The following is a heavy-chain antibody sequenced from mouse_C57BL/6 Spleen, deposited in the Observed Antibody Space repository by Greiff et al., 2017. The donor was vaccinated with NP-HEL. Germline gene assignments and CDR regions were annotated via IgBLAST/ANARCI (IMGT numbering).Heavy chain of an antibody. CDR2: IYPGDGDT. V-gene: IGHV1-80*01. J-gene: IGHJ4*01. Sequence: QVQLQQSGAELVKPGASVKISCKASGYAFSSYWMNWVKQRPGKGLEWIGQIYPGDGDTNYNGKFKGKATLTADKSSSTAYMQLISLTSEDSAVYFCARSYYGSSYDYYAMDYWGQGTSVTVSS. D-gene: IGHD1-1*01. CDR3: ARSYYGSSYDYYAMDY. CDR1: GYAFSSYW.